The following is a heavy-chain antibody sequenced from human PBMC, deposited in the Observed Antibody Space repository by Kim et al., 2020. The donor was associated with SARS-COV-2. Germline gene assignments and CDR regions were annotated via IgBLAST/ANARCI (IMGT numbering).Heavy chain of an antibody. D-gene: IGHD2-2*01. Sequence: ASVKVSCKASGYTFSTYGISWVRQAPGQGLEWMGWISGHNGNRSYAQNLQGRVTMTTDTSTSTAYMELRSLRSDDTAVYYCARQYQAANYYGMDVWGQGTTVTVSS. CDR2: ISGHNGNR. CDR1: GYTFSTYG. V-gene: IGHV1-18*01. CDR3: ARQYQAANYYGMDV. J-gene: IGHJ6*02.